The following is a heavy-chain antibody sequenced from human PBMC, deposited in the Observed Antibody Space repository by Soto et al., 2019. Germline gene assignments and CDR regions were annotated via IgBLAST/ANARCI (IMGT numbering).Heavy chain of an antibody. D-gene: IGHD2-21*01. Sequence: PGGSLRLSCEASGFIFSSYEMNWVRQAPGKGLEWLSYITSDGSGIYYADSVRGRFTVSRDNARNSLYLQMNSLRAEDTAVYYCAREEINCGGECLVSWGPGTLGT. J-gene: IGHJ5*02. CDR3: AREEINCGGECLVS. CDR1: GFIFSSYE. V-gene: IGHV3-48*03. CDR2: ITSDGSGI.